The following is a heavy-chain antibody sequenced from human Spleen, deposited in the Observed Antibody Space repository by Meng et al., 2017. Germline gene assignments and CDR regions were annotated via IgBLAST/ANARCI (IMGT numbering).Heavy chain of an antibody. Sequence: VQLGEAGGGLVKPGGSLRLSCAASGFTFSNARMNWVRQAPGKGLEWVGRIKSKTDGGTTDYAAPVKGRFTISRDDSKNTLYLQMNSLKTDDTGVYYCSTGGYPTGADSWGQGALVTVSS. D-gene: IGHD5-18*01. J-gene: IGHJ4*02. CDR1: GFTFSNAR. V-gene: IGHV3-15*01. CDR2: IKSKTDGGTT. CDR3: STGGYPTGADS.